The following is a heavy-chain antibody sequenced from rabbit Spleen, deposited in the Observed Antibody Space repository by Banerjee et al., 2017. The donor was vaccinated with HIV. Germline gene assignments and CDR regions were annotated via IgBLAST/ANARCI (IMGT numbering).Heavy chain of an antibody. D-gene: IGHD1-1*01. V-gene: IGHV1S40*01. CDR1: GFSFSSYY. J-gene: IGHJ4*01. CDR3: ARDRPIISGCCVFDL. CDR2: IDPVFGAT. Sequence: QSLEESGGDLVKPGASLTLTCTASGFSFSSYYMSWVRQAPGKGLEWIAYIDPVFGATYYAPWANGRFTISSQNAQNTLYLQLNSLTAADTATYFCARDRPIISGCCVFDLWGPGTLVTVS.